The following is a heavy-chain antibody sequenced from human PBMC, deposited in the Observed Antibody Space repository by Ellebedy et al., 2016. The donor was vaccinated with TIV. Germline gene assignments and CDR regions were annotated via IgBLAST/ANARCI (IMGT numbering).Heavy chain of an antibody. D-gene: IGHD3-3*01. CDR2: ISPDGRDK. J-gene: IGHJ4*02. V-gene: IGHV3-30*04. CDR3: ARVGVAAGLYFDY. Sequence: PGGSLRLSCAASGFTFSSSILHWVRQAPGKGLEWVALISPDGRDKQYGDSVKGRSTISRDDSRNTLYLQMDSLRTEDTALYYCARVGVAAGLYFDYWGQGTLVTVSS. CDR1: GFTFSSSI.